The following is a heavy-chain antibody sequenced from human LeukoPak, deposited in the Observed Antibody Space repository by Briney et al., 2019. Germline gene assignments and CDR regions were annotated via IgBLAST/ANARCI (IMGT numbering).Heavy chain of an antibody. Sequence: GASVKVSCKASGGTFSSYAISWVRQAPGQGLEWMGGIIPIFGTANYAQKFQGRVTITTDESTSTAYMELSSLRSEDTAVYYCARDGKYYGSGSLFELDYYFDYWGQGTLVTVSS. CDR3: ARDGKYYGSGSLFELDYYFDY. CDR2: IIPIFGTA. J-gene: IGHJ4*02. V-gene: IGHV1-69*05. CDR1: GGTFSSYA. D-gene: IGHD3-10*01.